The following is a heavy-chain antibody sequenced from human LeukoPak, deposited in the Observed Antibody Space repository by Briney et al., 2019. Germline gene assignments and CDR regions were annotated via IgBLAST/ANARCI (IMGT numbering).Heavy chain of an antibody. CDR3: AKATHSYYYGSGSYCDY. V-gene: IGHV3-48*03. J-gene: IGHJ4*02. D-gene: IGHD3-10*01. CDR2: ISSSGSTI. CDR1: GFTFSSYE. Sequence: GGSLRLSCAASGFTFSSYEMNWVRQAPGKGLEWVSYISSSGSTIYYADSVKGRFTISRDNAKNSLYLQMNSLRAEDTAVYYCAKATHSYYYGSGSYCDYWGQGTLVTVSS.